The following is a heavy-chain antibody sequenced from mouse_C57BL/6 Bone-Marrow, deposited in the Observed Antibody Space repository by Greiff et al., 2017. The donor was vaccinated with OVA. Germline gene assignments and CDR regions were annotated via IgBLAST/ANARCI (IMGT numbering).Heavy chain of an antibody. CDR1: GYTFTSYW. CDR3: ARWGLRRKGFDY. CDR2: IDPSDSYT. D-gene: IGHD2-4*01. Sequence: VQLQQPGAELVMPGASVKLSCKASGYTFTSYWMHWVKQRPGQGLEWIGEIDPSDSYTNYNQKFKGKSTLTVDKSSSTAYMQLSSLTSEDSAVYYCARWGLRRKGFDYWGQGTTLTVSS. J-gene: IGHJ2*01. V-gene: IGHV1-69*01.